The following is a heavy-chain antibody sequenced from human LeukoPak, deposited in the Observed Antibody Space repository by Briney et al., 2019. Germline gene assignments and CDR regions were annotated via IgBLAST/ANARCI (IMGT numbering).Heavy chain of an antibody. V-gene: IGHV3-48*04. Sequence: GGSLRLSCAASGFTFGPYTMNWVRQAPGKGLEWISYISSSSDTIYYADSVKGRFTISRDNARNSLYLQMNSLRAEDTAVYNCASGMRVGPNIWGQGTLVTVSS. CDR2: ISSSSDTI. D-gene: IGHD1-26*01. CDR1: GFTFGPYT. J-gene: IGHJ4*02. CDR3: ASGMRVGPNI.